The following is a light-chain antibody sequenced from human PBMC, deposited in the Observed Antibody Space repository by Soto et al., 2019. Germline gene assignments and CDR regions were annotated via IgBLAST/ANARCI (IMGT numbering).Light chain of an antibody. CDR3: QQYYSTPIT. CDR2: WAS. J-gene: IGKJ5*01. Sequence: DIVMTQSPDSLAVSLGERATINCKSSQSVLYSSNNKNYLAWYQQKPGQPPKLLIYWASTRESGVPDRFSGSGSGTDFTLTISSLPAEDVAVYYCQQYYSTPITFGQGTRLESK. V-gene: IGKV4-1*01. CDR1: QSVLYSSNNKNY.